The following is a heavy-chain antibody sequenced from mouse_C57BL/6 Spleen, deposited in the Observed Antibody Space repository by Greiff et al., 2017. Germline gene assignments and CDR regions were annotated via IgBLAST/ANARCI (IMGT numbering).Heavy chain of an antibody. Sequence: QSCKASGYTFTSYWMHWVKQRPGRGLEWIGRIDPNSGGTKYNEKFKSKATLTVDKPSSTAYMQLSSLTSEDSAVYYCARGGSNYAFRWYFDVWGTGTTVTVSS. J-gene: IGHJ1*03. CDR2: IDPNSGGT. D-gene: IGHD2-5*01. V-gene: IGHV1-72*01. CDR1: GYTFTSYW. CDR3: ARGGSNYAFRWYFDV.